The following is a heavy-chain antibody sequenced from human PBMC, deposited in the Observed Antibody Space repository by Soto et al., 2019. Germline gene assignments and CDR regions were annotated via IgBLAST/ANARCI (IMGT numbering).Heavy chain of an antibody. CDR2: INPSGGST. CDR3: ARAYDFWSGYYSTSDY. Sequence: GASVKVSCKASGGTFSSYTISWVRQAPGQGLEWMGIINPSGGSTSYAQKFQGRVTMTRDTSTSTVYMELSSLRSEDTAVYYCARAYDFWSGYYSTSDYWGQGTLVTVSS. CDR1: GGTFSSYT. V-gene: IGHV1-46*01. D-gene: IGHD3-3*01. J-gene: IGHJ4*02.